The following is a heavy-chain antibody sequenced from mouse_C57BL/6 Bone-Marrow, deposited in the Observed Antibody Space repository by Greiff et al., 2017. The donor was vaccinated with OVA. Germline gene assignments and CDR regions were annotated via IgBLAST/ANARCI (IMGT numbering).Heavy chain of an antibody. D-gene: IGHD1-1*01. CDR1: GYTFTSYG. J-gene: IGHJ3*01. V-gene: IGHV1-81*01. CDR3: ARDLYYYGSAWLAY. CDR2: IYPRSGNT. Sequence: QVQLQQSGAELARPGASVKLSCKASGYTFTSYGISWVKQRPGQGLEWIGEIYPRSGNTYYNEKFKGKATLTADKSSSTAYMELRSLTTEAFAVYFLARDLYYYGSAWLAYWGQGTRVTVSA.